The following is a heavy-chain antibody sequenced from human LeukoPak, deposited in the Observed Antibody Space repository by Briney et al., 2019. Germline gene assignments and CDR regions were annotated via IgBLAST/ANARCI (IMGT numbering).Heavy chain of an antibody. J-gene: IGHJ6*02. Sequence: GGSLRLSCAASGFTFSSYAMSWVRQALGKGLEWVSAISGSGGSTYYADSVKGRFTISRDNSKNTLYLQMNSLRAEDTAVYYCATPLWFGELISYYYYGMDVWGQGTTVTVSS. V-gene: IGHV3-23*01. CDR3: ATPLWFGELISYYYYGMDV. CDR2: ISGSGGST. D-gene: IGHD3-10*01. CDR1: GFTFSSYA.